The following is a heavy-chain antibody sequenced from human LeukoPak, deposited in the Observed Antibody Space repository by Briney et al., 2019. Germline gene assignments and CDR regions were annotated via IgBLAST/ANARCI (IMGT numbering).Heavy chain of an antibody. D-gene: IGHD6-13*01. CDR2: ISWNSGSI. Sequence: PGGSLRLSCAASGFTFDDYAMHWVRQAPGKGLEWVSGISWNSGSIGYADSVKGRFTISRDNAKNSLYLQMNSLRAEDTALYYCAKDLLARPGIAAAGTFDYWGQGTLVTVSS. V-gene: IGHV3-9*01. J-gene: IGHJ4*02. CDR3: AKDLLARPGIAAAGTFDY. CDR1: GFTFDDYA.